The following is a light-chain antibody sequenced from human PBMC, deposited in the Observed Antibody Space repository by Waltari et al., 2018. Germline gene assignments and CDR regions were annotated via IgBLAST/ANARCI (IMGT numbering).Light chain of an antibody. CDR2: DVF. J-gene: IGKJ4*01. CDR3: QQRLSWPLS. CDR1: QSVNSN. V-gene: IGKV3-11*01. Sequence: IVLTQSPATLSLSLGDRATLSCRASQSVNSNSGWYQQKPGQAPRLLIYDVFNRSTALPATFSCSVSGSDFTLTIRSLVPEDFAVYYCQQRLSWPLSFGGGTKVEIK.